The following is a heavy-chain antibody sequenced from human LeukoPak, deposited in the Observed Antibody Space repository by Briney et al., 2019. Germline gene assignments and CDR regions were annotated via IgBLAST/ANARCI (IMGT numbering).Heavy chain of an antibody. CDR2: IYHSGIT. Sequence: SETLSLTCIVSGYSISGGYYWDWIRQPPGKGLEGIGSIYHSGITYYNPSLKSRVTISVDTSKNNFSLTLTSVTAADTAVYYCARSLDYYDSSGQNYWGQGILVTVSS. V-gene: IGHV4-38-2*02. CDR3: ARSLDYYDSSGQNY. CDR1: GYSISGGYY. J-gene: IGHJ4*02. D-gene: IGHD3-22*01.